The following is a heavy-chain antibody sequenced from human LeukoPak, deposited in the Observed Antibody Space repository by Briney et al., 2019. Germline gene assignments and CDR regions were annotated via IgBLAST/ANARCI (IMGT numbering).Heavy chain of an antibody. Sequence: GGSLRLSCTASGFAVSSNYINWVHQAPGKGLEWVSVIHSGGNTYYAHSVKDRFTISRDNSKNTVYLQMNSLRAEDTALYYCARERDGYCGGDCYYYYGMDVWGQGTTVTVSS. D-gene: IGHD2-21*02. J-gene: IGHJ6*02. CDR1: GFAVSSNY. V-gene: IGHV3-66*01. CDR2: IHSGGNT. CDR3: ARERDGYCGGDCYYYYGMDV.